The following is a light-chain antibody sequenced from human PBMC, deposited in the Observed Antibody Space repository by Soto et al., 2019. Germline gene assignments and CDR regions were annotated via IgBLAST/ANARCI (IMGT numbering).Light chain of an antibody. CDR2: GNS. CDR3: QSYDSSLSGSV. CDR1: TSNIGAGYD. V-gene: IGLV1-40*01. J-gene: IGLJ2*01. Sequence: QSVLTQPPSVSGAPWQRVTISSTGSTSNIGAGYDVHWYQQLPGTAPKFLIYGNSNRPSGVPDRFSGSKSGTSASLAIPGLQAEDEADYYCQSYDSSLSGSVFGGGTKLTVL.